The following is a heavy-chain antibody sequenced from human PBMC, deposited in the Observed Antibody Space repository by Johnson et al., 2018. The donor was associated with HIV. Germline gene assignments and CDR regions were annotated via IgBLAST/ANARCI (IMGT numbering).Heavy chain of an antibody. J-gene: IGHJ3*02. Sequence: QMLLVESGGGVVQPGGSLRLSCAASGFTFSSYGMHWVRQAPGKGLEWMAIISYDGSNEYYADSVKGRFTISRDNSKNTLYLHMSSLRAEDTALYYCARDSFIAVTLSDAFDIWGQGTMVTVSS. CDR1: GFTFSSYG. V-gene: IGHV3-30*19. D-gene: IGHD6-19*01. CDR3: ARDSFIAVTLSDAFDI. CDR2: ISYDGSNE.